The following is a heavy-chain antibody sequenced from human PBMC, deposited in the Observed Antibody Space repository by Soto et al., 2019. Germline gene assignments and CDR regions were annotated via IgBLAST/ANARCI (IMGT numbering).Heavy chain of an antibody. CDR2: INAGNGNT. D-gene: IGHD3-10*01. Sequence: QVQLVQSGAEVKKSGASVKVSCKASGYTFTSYAMHWVRQAPGQRLEWMGWINAGNGNTKYSQKFQGRVTITRDTSASTAYMELSSLRSEDPAVYYCARDPSARYYYGSGTLDYWGQGTLVTVSS. CDR1: GYTFTSYA. J-gene: IGHJ4*02. V-gene: IGHV1-3*01. CDR3: ARDPSARYYYGSGTLDY.